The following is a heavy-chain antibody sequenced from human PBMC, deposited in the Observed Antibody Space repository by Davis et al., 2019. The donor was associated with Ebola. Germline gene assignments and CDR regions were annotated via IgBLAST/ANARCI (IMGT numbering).Heavy chain of an antibody. Sequence: GGSLRLSCAASGFTFSSYGMHWVRQAPGKGLEWVAVISYDGSNKYYADSVKGRFTISRDNSKNTLYLQMNSLRAEDTAVYYCARVSDIVVVVAADLDYWGQGTLVTVSS. CDR1: GFTFSSYG. CDR2: ISYDGSNK. J-gene: IGHJ4*02. CDR3: ARVSDIVVVVAADLDY. V-gene: IGHV3-30*03. D-gene: IGHD2-15*01.